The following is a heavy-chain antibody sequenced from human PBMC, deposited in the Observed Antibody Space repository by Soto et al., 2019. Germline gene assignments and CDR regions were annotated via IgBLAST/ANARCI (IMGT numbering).Heavy chain of an antibody. Sequence: SETLSLTCTVSGGSISSYYWGWIRQPPGKGLEWIGSIYYSGSTYYNPSLKSRVTISVDTSKNQFSLKLSSVTAADTAVYYCARLLVYYDSSGYHRNWFDPWGQGTLVTVSS. D-gene: IGHD3-22*01. CDR3: ARLLVYYDSSGYHRNWFDP. CDR1: GGSISSYY. CDR2: IYYSGST. J-gene: IGHJ5*02. V-gene: IGHV4-39*01.